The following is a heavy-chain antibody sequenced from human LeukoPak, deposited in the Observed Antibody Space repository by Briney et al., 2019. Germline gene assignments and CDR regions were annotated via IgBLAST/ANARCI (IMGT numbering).Heavy chain of an antibody. D-gene: IGHD6-13*01. J-gene: IGHJ4*02. CDR3: ARVIGATGTGDS. V-gene: IGHV4-59*01. CDR1: GGSINGYY. CDR2: IYYTGTT. Sequence: SETLSLTCSVSGGSINGYYWSWIRQPPGKGLEWIGYIYYTGTTNYNPSLESRVTISVDTSKKKFSLKLSSVTAADTAVYYCARVIGATGTGDSWGQGTLVTVSS.